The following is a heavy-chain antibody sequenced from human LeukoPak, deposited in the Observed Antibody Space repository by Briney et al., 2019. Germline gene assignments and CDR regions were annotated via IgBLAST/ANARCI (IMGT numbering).Heavy chain of an antibody. CDR1: GGSISGYY. V-gene: IGHV4-59*01. Sequence: PSQTLSLTYTRSGGSISGYYWSWLRQPPWKGLVWLGYIYYSGSTNYNPSLNSRVTISVDTSKSQFSLKLSSVPAADTAVYYCASMYSSSPNFDYWGQGTLVTVSS. D-gene: IGHD6-6*01. J-gene: IGHJ4*02. CDR2: IYYSGST. CDR3: ASMYSSSPNFDY.